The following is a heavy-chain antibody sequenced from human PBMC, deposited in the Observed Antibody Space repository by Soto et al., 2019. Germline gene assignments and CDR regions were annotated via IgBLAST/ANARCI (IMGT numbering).Heavy chain of an antibody. Sequence: GGSLRLSCAVSGFTFSSYGMHWVRQVPGEGLEWVAAISYDGTQKLYADSVKGRFTISRDNSKRSLYLQMNSLRAEDTAVFYCAKDSRRIIASTGRDSAYYYNGMDVWGQGTTVTVSS. V-gene: IGHV3-30*18. J-gene: IGHJ6*02. CDR1: GFTFSSYG. CDR3: AKDSRRIIASTGRDSAYYYNGMDV. CDR2: ISYDGTQK. D-gene: IGHD1-1*01.